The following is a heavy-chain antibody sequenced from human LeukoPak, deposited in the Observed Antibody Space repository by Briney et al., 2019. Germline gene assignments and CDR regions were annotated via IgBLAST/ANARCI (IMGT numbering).Heavy chain of an antibody. J-gene: IGHJ4*02. CDR3: ARPSVHKYGLGISGYFDY. Sequence: NPSETLSLTCTVSGGSISSSSYYWGWIRQPPGKGLEWIGSIYYSGSTYYNPSLKSRVTISVDTSKNQFSLKLSSVTAADTAVYYCARPSVHKYGLGISGYFDYWGQGTLVTVSS. D-gene: IGHD7-27*01. CDR2: IYYSGST. CDR1: GGSISSSSYY. V-gene: IGHV4-39*01.